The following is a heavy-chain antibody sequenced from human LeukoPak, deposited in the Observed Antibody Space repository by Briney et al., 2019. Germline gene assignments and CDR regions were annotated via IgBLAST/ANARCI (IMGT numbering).Heavy chain of an antibody. D-gene: IGHD1-7*01. CDR1: GGTFSSYA. CDR3: ARDGELSVY. CDR2: IIPILGIA. V-gene: IGHV1-69*04. Sequence: SVKVSFKASGGTFSSYAISWVRQAPGQGLEWMGRIIPILGIANYAQKFQGRVTITADKSTSTAYMELSSLRSEDTAVYYCARDGELSVYWGQGTLVTVSS. J-gene: IGHJ4*02.